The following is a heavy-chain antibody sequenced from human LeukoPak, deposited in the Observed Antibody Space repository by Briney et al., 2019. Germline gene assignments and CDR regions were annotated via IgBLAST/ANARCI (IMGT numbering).Heavy chain of an antibody. CDR1: GFTFSSYS. CDR2: ISSSSSTI. Sequence: PGGSLRLSCAASGFTFSSYSMNWVRQAPGKGLEWVSYISSSSSTIYYADSVKGRFTISRDNAKNSLYLQMNSLRAEDTAVYYCARGSFGFGESHYFDYWGQGTLVTVSS. J-gene: IGHJ4*02. CDR3: ARGSFGFGESHYFDY. V-gene: IGHV3-48*01. D-gene: IGHD3-10*01.